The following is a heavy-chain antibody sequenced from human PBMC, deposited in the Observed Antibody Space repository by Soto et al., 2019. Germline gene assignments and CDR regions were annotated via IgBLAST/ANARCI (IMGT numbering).Heavy chain of an antibody. J-gene: IGHJ4*02. Sequence: GASVKVSCKASGYTFTSYAMHWVRQAPGQRLEWMGWINAGNGNTKYSQKFQGRVTITRDTSASTFYMELSSLRSEDTAVYYCARDFQYYYGSGSTYYFDYWGQGTLVTVSS. V-gene: IGHV1-3*01. CDR3: ARDFQYYYGSGSTYYFDY. CDR1: GYTFTSYA. D-gene: IGHD3-10*01. CDR2: INAGNGNT.